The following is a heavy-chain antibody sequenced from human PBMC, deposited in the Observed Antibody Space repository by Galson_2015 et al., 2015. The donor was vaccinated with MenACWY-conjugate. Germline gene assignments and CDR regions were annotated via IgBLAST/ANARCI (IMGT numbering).Heavy chain of an antibody. D-gene: IGHD2-2*01. Sequence: QSGAEVKKPGESLRISCKGSGYSFTSYWISWVRQMPGKGLEWMGRIDPSDSYTNYSPSFQGHVTISADKSISTAYLQWSSLKASDTAMYYCASLLYWGANIVVVPAATKDAFDIWGQGTMVTVSS. CDR2: IDPSDSYT. CDR1: GYSFTSYW. J-gene: IGHJ3*02. V-gene: IGHV5-10-1*01. CDR3: ASLLYWGANIVVVPAATKDAFDI.